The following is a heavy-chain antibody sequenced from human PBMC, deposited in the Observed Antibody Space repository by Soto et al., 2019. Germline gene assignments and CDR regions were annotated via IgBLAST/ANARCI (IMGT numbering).Heavy chain of an antibody. CDR1: GFTFSSYA. V-gene: IGHV3-30-3*01. CDR3: ARDYDYSNGGTLAY. CDR2: ISYDGSNK. Sequence: TGGSLRLSCAASGFTFSSYAMHWVRQAPGKGLEWVAVISYDGSNKYYADSVKGRFTISRDNSKNTLYLQMNSLRAEDTAVYYCARDYDYSNGGTLAYWGQGTLVTVSS. D-gene: IGHD4-4*01. J-gene: IGHJ4*02.